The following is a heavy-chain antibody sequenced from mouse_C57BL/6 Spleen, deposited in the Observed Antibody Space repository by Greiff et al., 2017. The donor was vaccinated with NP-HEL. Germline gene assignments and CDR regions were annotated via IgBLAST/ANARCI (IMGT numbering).Heavy chain of an antibody. CDR1: GFSLTSYA. CDR3: ARKLYDGLLMEY. V-gene: IGHV2-9-1*01. J-gene: IGHJ4*01. D-gene: IGHD2-3*01. CDR2: IWTGGGT. Sequence: VQLKESGPGLVAPSQSLSITCTVSGFSLTSYAISWVRQPPGKGLEWLGGIWTGGGTNYNSALKSRLSISKDNSKSQVFLKMNSLQTDDTARYYCARKLYDGLLMEYWGQGTSVTVSS.